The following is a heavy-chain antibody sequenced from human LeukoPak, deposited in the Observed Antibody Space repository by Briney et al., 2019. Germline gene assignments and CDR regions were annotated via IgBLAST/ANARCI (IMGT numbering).Heavy chain of an antibody. Sequence: PGGSLRLSCAASGFSFSSYSMNWVRQAPGKGLERVSYISTSSSTIYYADSVRGRFTISRDNAKNSLYLQMNSLRVEDTADYFCARVSAMGDFDCWGQGTLVTVSS. CDR3: ARVSAMGDFDC. J-gene: IGHJ4*02. CDR2: ISTSSSTI. D-gene: IGHD1-26*01. V-gene: IGHV3-48*01. CDR1: GFSFSSYS.